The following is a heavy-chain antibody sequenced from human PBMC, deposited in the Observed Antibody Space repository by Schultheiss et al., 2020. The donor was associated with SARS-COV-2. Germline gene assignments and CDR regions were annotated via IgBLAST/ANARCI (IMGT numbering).Heavy chain of an antibody. V-gene: IGHV4-59*01. CDR3: AKVAEAVAGPYNWFDS. D-gene: IGHD6-19*01. Sequence: SETLSLTCTVSGGSISSYYWSWIRQPPGKGLEWIGYIYYSGTTNYNPSLKSRVTISVDTSNNQFSLKLSSVTAADTAVYYCAKVAEAVAGPYNWFDSWGQGTLVTVSS. CDR2: IYYSGTT. J-gene: IGHJ5*01. CDR1: GGSISSYY.